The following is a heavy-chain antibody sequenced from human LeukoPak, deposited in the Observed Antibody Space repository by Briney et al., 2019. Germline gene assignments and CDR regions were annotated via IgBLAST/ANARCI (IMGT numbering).Heavy chain of an antibody. CDR1: GGSISSYY. Sequence: SETLSLTCTVSGGSISSYYWNWIRQPPGKGLEWIGYIYYSGSTNYNPSLKSRVTISVDTSKNQFSLKLSSVTAADTAVYYCAGVRTGTTSYDYWGQGTLVTVSS. V-gene: IGHV4-59*01. J-gene: IGHJ4*02. D-gene: IGHD1-1*01. CDR2: IYYSGST. CDR3: AGVRTGTTSYDY.